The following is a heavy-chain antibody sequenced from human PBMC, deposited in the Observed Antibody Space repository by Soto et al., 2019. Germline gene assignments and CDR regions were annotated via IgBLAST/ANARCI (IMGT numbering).Heavy chain of an antibody. J-gene: IGHJ4*02. CDR2: VNPNNGDT. CDR3: AKVSRKGSAIDLDY. CDR1: GYTFSNYD. D-gene: IGHD3-10*01. Sequence: QVQLVPSGAELKKPGASVKVSCKASGYTFSNYDMNWVRQATGQGPEWIGWVNPNNGDTGYAQKFQGRVTLTTDISTTTAYMELTSLRSEDTAIYYCAKVSRKGSAIDLDYWGQGTLITVSS. V-gene: IGHV1-8*01.